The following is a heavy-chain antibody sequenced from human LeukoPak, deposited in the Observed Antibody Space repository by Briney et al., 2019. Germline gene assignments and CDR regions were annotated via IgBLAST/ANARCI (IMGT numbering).Heavy chain of an antibody. CDR3: ARTYCSSTSCFLDY. CDR2: ISAYNGNT. V-gene: IGHV1-18*01. Sequence: ASVKVSCKASGYTFTSYGISWVRQAPGQGLEWMGWISAYNGNTNYAQKLQGRVTMTTDTSTSTAYMELRSLRSDDTAVYYCARTYCSSTSCFLDYWGQRTLVTVSS. J-gene: IGHJ4*02. D-gene: IGHD2-2*01. CDR1: GYTFTSYG.